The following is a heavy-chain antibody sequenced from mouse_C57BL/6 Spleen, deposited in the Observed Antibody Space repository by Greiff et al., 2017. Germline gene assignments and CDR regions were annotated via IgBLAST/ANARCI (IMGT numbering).Heavy chain of an antibody. CDR2: IDPSDSET. CDR3: AIFMVTDYYAMDY. Sequence: VQLQQPGAELVRPGSSVKLSCKASGYTFTSYWMHWVKQRPIQGLEWIGNIDPSDSETHYNQKFKDKATLTVDKSSSTAYMQLSSLTSEDSAVXYCAIFMVTDYYAMDYWGQGTSVTVSS. V-gene: IGHV1-52*01. D-gene: IGHD2-2*01. CDR1: GYTFTSYW. J-gene: IGHJ4*01.